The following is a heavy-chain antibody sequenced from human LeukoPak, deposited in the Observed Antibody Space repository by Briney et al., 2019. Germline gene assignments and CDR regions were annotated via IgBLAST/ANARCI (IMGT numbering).Heavy chain of an antibody. V-gene: IGHV3-74*01. CDR1: ASTFSSYW. D-gene: IGHD6-13*01. CDR2: IISDGTTT. J-gene: IGHJ4*02. CDR3: ARGYYSGSRIDY. Sequence: GGSLRLSCAASASTFSSYWMHWVRQGPGKGLVWVARIISDGTTTNYADSVKGRFTISRDNARNTLYLQMNSLTADDTAVYYCARGYYSGSRIDYWGQGTLVTVSS.